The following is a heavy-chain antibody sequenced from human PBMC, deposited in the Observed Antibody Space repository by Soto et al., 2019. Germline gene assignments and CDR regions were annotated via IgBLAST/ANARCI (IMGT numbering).Heavy chain of an antibody. CDR1: GYTFTSYG. J-gene: IGHJ6*02. CDR3: ARYQPFKSLGYCSSTSCYSYGMDV. Sequence: AAVKVSCKASGYTFTSYGISWVRQAPGQGLEWMGWISAYNGNTNYAQKLQGRVTMTTDTSTSTAYMELRSLRSDDTAVYYCARYQPFKSLGYCSSTSCYSYGMDVWGQGTTVTVSS. CDR2: ISAYNGNT. V-gene: IGHV1-18*04. D-gene: IGHD2-2*01.